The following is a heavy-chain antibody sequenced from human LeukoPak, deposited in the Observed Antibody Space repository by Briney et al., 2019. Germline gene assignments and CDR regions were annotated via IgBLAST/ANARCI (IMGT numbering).Heavy chain of an antibody. Sequence: PGGSLRLSCAASGFTFSSYSMNWVRQAPGKGLEWVSSISSSSSYIYYADSVKGRFTIPRDNAKKSLFLQMNSLRAEDTAVYYCARVPMVQGVNVDPCDYWGQGTLVTVSS. CDR3: ARVPMVQGVNVDPCDY. J-gene: IGHJ4*02. CDR2: ISSSSSYI. V-gene: IGHV3-21*01. CDR1: GFTFSSYS. D-gene: IGHD3-10*01.